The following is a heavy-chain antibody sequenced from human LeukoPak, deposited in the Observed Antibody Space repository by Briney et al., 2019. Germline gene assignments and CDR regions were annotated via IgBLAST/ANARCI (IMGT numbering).Heavy chain of an antibody. V-gene: IGHV3-23*01. CDR1: GLTFPRYA. CDR2: ISGSGRDT. J-gene: IGHJ2*01. D-gene: IGHD3/OR15-3a*01. CDR3: AKWGDFWTGLNNWYFEL. Sequence: PGGSLRLSCAASGLTFPRYAFAWVRQAPGRGLQWVSGISGSGRDTFYSDSVKGRFTISRDNSKNTHYLQMSSLTAEDTAVYYCAKWGDFWTGLNNWYFELWGCGTLVTVSS.